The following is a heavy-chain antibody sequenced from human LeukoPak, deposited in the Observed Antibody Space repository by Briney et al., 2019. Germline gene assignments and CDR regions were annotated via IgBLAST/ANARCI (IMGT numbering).Heavy chain of an antibody. CDR1: GYTFTIYE. J-gene: IGHJ2*01. CDR2: ANPGSGNT. V-gene: IGHV1-8*01. D-gene: IGHD3-22*01. Sequence: ASVTVSFTASGYTFTIYEINWVRQATGQGLEWMGRANPGSGNTGYAQKFQGRVTMTRDTSITTAYMELSSLRSEDTAVYYCARDYYYDTSGHRSGYFDLWGRGTLVTVSS. CDR3: ARDYYYDTSGHRSGYFDL.